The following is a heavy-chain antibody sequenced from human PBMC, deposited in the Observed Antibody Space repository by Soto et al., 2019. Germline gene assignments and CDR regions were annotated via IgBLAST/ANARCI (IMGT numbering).Heavy chain of an antibody. V-gene: IGHV3-30*03. CDR1: RFDFTSYG. CDR2: MSNDGNNQ. Sequence: GGSLRLSCAASRFDFTSYGMHWLRHAPGKGLEWVAVMSNDGNNQFYADSVRGRFIISRDTSKNTLFLQITSLRPEDTAVYPCARGFCANSVCYYFFDLWGPGALVTVSS. J-gene: IGHJ4*02. D-gene: IGHD2-8*01. CDR3: ARGFCANSVCYYFFDL.